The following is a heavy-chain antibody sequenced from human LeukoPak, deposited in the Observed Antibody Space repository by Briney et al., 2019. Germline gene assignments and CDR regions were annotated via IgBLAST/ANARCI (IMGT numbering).Heavy chain of an antibody. D-gene: IGHD4-23*01. CDR2: IRSKANSYAT. Sequence: GGSLKPSCAASGFTFSGSAMHWVRQASGKGLEWVGRIRSKANSYATAYAASVKGRFTISRDDSKNTAYLQMNSLKTEDTAVYYCTSRRPGGNSDYWGQGTLVTVSS. CDR3: TSRRPGGNSDY. J-gene: IGHJ4*02. V-gene: IGHV3-73*01. CDR1: GFTFSGSA.